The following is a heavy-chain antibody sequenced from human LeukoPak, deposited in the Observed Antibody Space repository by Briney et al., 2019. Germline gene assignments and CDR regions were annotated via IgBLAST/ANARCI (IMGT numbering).Heavy chain of an antibody. CDR2: ISASGQTI. J-gene: IGHJ6*04. CDR1: GFTFSSYS. Sequence: GGTLTLSCAASGFTFSSYSLNWVRQAPGQGLEWVSYISASGQTIYYADPVRGRFTISRDNAKNSLYLQMNSLRAEDTAVYYCAELGITMIGGVWGKGTTVTISS. V-gene: IGHV3-48*04. CDR3: AELGITMIGGV. D-gene: IGHD3-10*02.